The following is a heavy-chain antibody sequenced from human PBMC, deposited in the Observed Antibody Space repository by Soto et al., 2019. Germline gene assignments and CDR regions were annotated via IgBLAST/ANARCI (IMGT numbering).Heavy chain of an antibody. J-gene: IGHJ5*02. D-gene: IGHD3-16*01. CDR3: ARLALGP. CDR2: IHTGGSA. CDR1: GFTFSSTY. V-gene: IGHV3-53*01. Sequence: EVQMVESGGGLIQPGGSLRLSCAASGFTFSSTYMSWVRQAPGKGLEWVSVIHTGGSAYYAGSVEGRVTISRDNVKNTLYLQMNSLRGDDTAVYYCARLALGPWGQGALVTVSS.